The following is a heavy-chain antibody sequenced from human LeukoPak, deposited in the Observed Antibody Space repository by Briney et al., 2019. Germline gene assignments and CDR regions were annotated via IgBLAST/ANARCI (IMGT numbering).Heavy chain of an antibody. D-gene: IGHD3-22*01. CDR1: GFTFSSYS. J-gene: IGHJ3*02. CDR2: ISSSSSYI. Sequence: GGSLRLSCAASGFTFSSYSMNWVRQAPGKGLEWVSSISSSSSYIYYADSVKGRFTISRDNAKNSLYLQMNSLRAEDTAVYYCARDWAQYYYDNSGSDAFDIWGQGTMVTVSS. V-gene: IGHV3-21*01. CDR3: ARDWAQYYYDNSGSDAFDI.